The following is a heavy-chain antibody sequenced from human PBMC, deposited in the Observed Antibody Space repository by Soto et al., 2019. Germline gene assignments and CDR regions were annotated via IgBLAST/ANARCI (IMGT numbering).Heavy chain of an antibody. CDR1: GYTFTSYY. CDR3: ARDHSSSWYGYYYYYYGMDV. V-gene: IGHV1-46*01. D-gene: IGHD6-13*01. J-gene: IGHJ6*02. CDR2: INPSGGST. Sequence: QVQLVQSGAEVKKPGASVKVSCKASGYTFTSYYMHWVRQAPGQGLEWMGIINPSGGSTSYAQKFQGRVTMTRDTSTSTVYMELSSLRSEDTAAYYCARDHSSSWYGYYYYYYGMDVWGQGTTVTVSS.